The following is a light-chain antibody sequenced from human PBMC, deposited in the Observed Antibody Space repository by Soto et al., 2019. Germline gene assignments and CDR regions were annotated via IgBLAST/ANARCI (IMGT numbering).Light chain of an antibody. J-gene: IGKJ1*01. CDR2: AAS. CDR1: QGINSY. Sequence: AIRMTQSPSSFSASTGDRVTITCRASQGINSYLDWYQQKPGKAPKLLIYAASTLQSGVPSRFSGSGSGTDFTLTIGSLQPEDFATYYCQQDYSYPRTFGQGTKVDIK. CDR3: QQDYSYPRT. V-gene: IGKV1-8*01.